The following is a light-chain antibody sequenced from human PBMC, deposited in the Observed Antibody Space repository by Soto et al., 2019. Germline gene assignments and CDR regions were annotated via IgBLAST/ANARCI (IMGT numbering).Light chain of an antibody. V-gene: IGLV1-40*01. J-gene: IGLJ1*01. CDR1: SSNFGAGYD. Sequence: QSVLTQPPSVSGAPGQRVTLSCTGSSSNFGAGYDVHWYQQLPGTAPKLLIYGNSNRPSGVPDRFSGSKSGTSASLAITGVQDEDEADYYCQSYDRSLSGSVFGTGTKVTVL. CDR2: GNS. CDR3: QSYDRSLSGSV.